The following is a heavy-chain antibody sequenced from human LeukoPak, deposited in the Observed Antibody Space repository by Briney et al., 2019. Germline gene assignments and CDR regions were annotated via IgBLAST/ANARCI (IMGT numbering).Heavy chain of an antibody. CDR2: ISGYNGHT. V-gene: IGHV1-18*01. CDR3: ARDQNIAGRPDY. CDR1: GYTFPDYG. D-gene: IGHD6-6*01. Sequence: ASVRVSCKASGYTFPDYGISWVRQAPGQGLEWVGWISGYNGHTNYALKFQGRVTMTTDTSTSTVYMELRTLRSDDTAVYYCARDQNIAGRPDYWGQGTLVTVSS. J-gene: IGHJ4*02.